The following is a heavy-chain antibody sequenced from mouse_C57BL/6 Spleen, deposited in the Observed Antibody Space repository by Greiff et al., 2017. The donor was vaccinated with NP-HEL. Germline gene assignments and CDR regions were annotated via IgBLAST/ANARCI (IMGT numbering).Heavy chain of an antibody. D-gene: IGHD4-1*01. CDR3: ARDKTGYFEY. CDR2: INSDGSSS. V-gene: IGHV5-16*01. J-gene: IGHJ2*01. CDR1: GFTFSDYY. Sequence: EVTLVESEGGLVQPGSSMKLSCTASGFTFSDYYMAWVRQVPEKGLEWVANINSDGSSSYSLDSLKSRFIISRENAKNILYLQMSSLKSEDTATYYCARDKTGYFEYGGQGTTLTVSS.